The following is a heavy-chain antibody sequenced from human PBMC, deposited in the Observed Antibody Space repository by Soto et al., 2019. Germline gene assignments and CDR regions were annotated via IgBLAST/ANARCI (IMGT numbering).Heavy chain of an antibody. D-gene: IGHD5-12*01. V-gene: IGHV1-69*08. J-gene: IGHJ4*02. CDR3: ARDPSAYDLPAY. Sequence: QVQLVQSGAEVKKPGSSVKVSCKASGGTFSSYTISWVRQAPGQGLEWMGRIIPILGIANYAQKFQGRVTITADKSTSTAYLDLSRLTSEDTAVYYCARDPSAYDLPAYWGQGTLVTVSS. CDR2: IIPILGIA. CDR1: GGTFSSYT.